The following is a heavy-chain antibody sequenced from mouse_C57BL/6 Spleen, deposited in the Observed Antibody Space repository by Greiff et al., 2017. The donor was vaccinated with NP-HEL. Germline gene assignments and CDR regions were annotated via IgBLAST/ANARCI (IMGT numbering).Heavy chain of an antibody. D-gene: IGHD2-3*01. CDR3: AREDGPFDY. CDR1: GFTFSDYY. V-gene: IGHV5-16*01. J-gene: IGHJ2*01. Sequence: EVQVVESEGGLVQPGSSMKLSCTASGFTFSDYYMAWVRQVPEKGLEWVANINYDGSSTYYLDSLKSRFIISRDNAKNILYLQMSSLKSEDTATYYCAREDGPFDYWGQGTTLTVSS. CDR2: INYDGSST.